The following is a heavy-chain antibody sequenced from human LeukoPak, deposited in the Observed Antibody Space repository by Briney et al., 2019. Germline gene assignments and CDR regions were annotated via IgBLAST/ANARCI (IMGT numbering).Heavy chain of an antibody. CDR3: ARVRDSSGYYPDY. D-gene: IGHD3-22*01. CDR2: ISSSSYT. Sequence: PGGSLRLSCAASGFTFSDYYMSWIRQAPGKGLEWVSYISSSSYTNYADSVKGRFTISRNNAKNSLYVQMNSLRAEDTAVYYCARVRDSSGYYPDYWGQGTLVTISS. V-gene: IGHV3-11*05. J-gene: IGHJ4*02. CDR1: GFTFSDYY.